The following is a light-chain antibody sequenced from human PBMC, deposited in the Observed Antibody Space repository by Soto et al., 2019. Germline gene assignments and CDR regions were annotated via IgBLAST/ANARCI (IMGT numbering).Light chain of an antibody. CDR1: QSVSNAY. Sequence: EIVLTQSPGTLSLSPGERATLSCRASQSVSNAYLAWYQQKPGQAPRLLISGASSRATGVPDRFSGSGSGTHFTLIISRLEPEDFAMYYCQQYGSSPPITFGHGTRLEIK. CDR3: QQYGSSPPIT. V-gene: IGKV3-20*01. CDR2: GAS. J-gene: IGKJ5*01.